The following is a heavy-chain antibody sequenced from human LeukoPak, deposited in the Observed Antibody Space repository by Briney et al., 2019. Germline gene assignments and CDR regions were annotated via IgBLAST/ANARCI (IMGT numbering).Heavy chain of an antibody. CDR3: ARDVVPAAIERRSFDY. V-gene: IGHV4-34*01. CDR1: GGSFSGYY. CDR2: INHSGST. D-gene: IGHD2-2*02. J-gene: IGHJ4*02. Sequence: KSSETLSLTCAVYGGSFSGYYWSWIRQPPGKGLEWIGEINHSGSTNYNPSLKGRVTISVDTSKNQFSLKLSSVTAADTAVYYCARDVVPAAIERRSFDYWGQGTLVTVSS.